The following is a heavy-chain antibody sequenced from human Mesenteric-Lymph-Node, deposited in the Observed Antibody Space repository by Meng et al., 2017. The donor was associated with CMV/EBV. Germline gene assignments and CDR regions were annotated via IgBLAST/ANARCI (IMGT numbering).Heavy chain of an antibody. Sequence: GGSVRLSCAASGFTFRSYAMHWVRQAPGKGLEWVAVISYDGSNKYYADSVKGRFTLSRDYSKNTLYLQMHRLSTEDTAVYYCAKGSRVRGVDYSYYGMDVWGQGTTVTVSS. J-gene: IGHJ6*02. CDR2: ISYDGSNK. D-gene: IGHD3-10*01. CDR3: AKGSRVRGVDYSYYGMDV. CDR1: GFTFRSYA. V-gene: IGHV3-30-3*01.